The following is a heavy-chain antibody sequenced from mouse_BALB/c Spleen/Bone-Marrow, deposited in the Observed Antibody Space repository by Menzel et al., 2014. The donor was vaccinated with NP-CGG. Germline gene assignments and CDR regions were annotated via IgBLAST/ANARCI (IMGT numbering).Heavy chain of an antibody. J-gene: IGHJ4*01. CDR3: ASPYYRYDALDY. CDR2: INPYNDGT. V-gene: IGHV1-14*01. CDR1: GYTFTSYV. D-gene: IGHD2-14*01. Sequence: EDQLQQSGPELVKPGASVKMSCKASGYTFTSYVMHWVKQKPGQSLEWIGYINPYNDGTKYNEKFKGKATLTSDKSSSTAYMELSSLTSEDSAVYYCASPYYRYDALDYWGQGTSVTVSS.